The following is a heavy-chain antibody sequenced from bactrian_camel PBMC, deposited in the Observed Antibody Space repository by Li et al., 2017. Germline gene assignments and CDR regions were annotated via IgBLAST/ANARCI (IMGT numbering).Heavy chain of an antibody. V-gene: IGHV3S1*01. J-gene: IGHJ4*01. CDR2: LWIGGAQT. Sequence: HVQLVESGGGSVQAGGSLALSCAAGRYTYKRNCIGWFRQRPGKDREGVAVLWIGGAQTTYADSVKGRFIITRDKARDLVYLQMNGLQPEDTGMYYCAADQLYGTCRDVLDFPARGQGTQVTVS. D-gene: IGHD6*01. CDR1: RYTYKRNC. CDR3: AADQLYGTCRDVLDFPA.